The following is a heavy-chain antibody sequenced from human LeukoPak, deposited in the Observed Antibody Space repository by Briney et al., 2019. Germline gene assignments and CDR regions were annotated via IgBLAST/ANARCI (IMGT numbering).Heavy chain of an antibody. V-gene: IGHV1-2*02. J-gene: IGHJ3*02. D-gene: IGHD2-15*01. CDR2: INPKSGGT. CDR3: ARRGSEDGFDI. CDR1: GYTFTGYY. Sequence: ASVKVSCKASGYTFTGYYMHWVRQAPGQGLEWMGWINPKSGGTNFAQMFQGRVTMTRDTSISTAYMELSRLRSDDTALYYCARRGSEDGFDIWGQGTMVTVSS.